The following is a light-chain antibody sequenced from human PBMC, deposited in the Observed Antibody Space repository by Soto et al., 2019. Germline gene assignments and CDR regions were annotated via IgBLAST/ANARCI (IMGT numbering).Light chain of an antibody. Sequence: DIQMTQSPSTLSASVGDRVTITCRASQSISSWLAWYQQKPGKAPKSLIYTASSLESGVPSRFSCSGSRTEFTLTISSLQPDDFATYYCQQYNSYPWTFGQGTKVEIK. CDR1: QSISSW. V-gene: IGKV1-5*03. J-gene: IGKJ1*01. CDR3: QQYNSYPWT. CDR2: TAS.